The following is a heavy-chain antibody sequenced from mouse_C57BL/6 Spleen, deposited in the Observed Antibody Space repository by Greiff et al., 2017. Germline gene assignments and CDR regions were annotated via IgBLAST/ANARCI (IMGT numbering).Heavy chain of an antibody. D-gene: IGHD2-4*01. Sequence: VQLQQSGPELVKPGASVKISCKASGYTFTDYYMNWVKQSHGKSLEWIGDINPNNGGTSYNQKFKGKATLTVDKSSSTAYMELRSLTSEDSAVYYCARRHIYDYDVAYWYFDVWGTGTTVTVSS. CDR1: GYTFTDYY. V-gene: IGHV1-26*01. CDR2: INPNNGGT. J-gene: IGHJ1*03. CDR3: ARRHIYDYDVAYWYFDV.